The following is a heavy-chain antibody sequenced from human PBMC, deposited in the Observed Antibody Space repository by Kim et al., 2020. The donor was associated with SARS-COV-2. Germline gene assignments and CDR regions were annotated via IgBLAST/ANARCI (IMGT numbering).Heavy chain of an antibody. Sequence: SETLSLTCAVSGGSISSSNWWSWVRQPPGKGLEWIGEIYHSGSTNYNPSLKSRVTISVDKSQNQFSLKLSSVTPADTAVCSFARDGSPDYGAFQHWGQGTLITVSS. V-gene: IGHV4-4*02. J-gene: IGHJ1*01. CDR3: ARDGSPDYGAFQH. CDR2: IYHSGST. CDR1: GGSISSSNW. D-gene: IGHD3-10*01.